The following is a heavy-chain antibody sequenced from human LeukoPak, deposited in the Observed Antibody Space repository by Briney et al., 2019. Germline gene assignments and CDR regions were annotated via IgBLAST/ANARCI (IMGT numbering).Heavy chain of an antibody. CDR2: IYSSSSYI. D-gene: IGHD3-22*01. Sequence: GGSLRLSCAASGFTFSSYSMNWVRQAPGKGLGWVSSIYSSSSYIYYADSVEGRFTISRDNAKNSLYLQMKSLRAEDTAVYYCARFGVGYDSSGGIDYWGQGTLVTVSS. J-gene: IGHJ4*02. CDR1: GFTFSSYS. V-gene: IGHV3-21*01. CDR3: ARFGVGYDSSGGIDY.